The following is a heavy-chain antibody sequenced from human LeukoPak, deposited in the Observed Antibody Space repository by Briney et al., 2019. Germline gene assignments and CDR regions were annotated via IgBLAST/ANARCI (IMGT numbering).Heavy chain of an antibody. CDR1: GGSFSCYF. J-gene: IGHJ3*02. CDR3: ARFSSYYSDI. V-gene: IGHV4-34*01. CDR2: INHSGSN. D-gene: IGHD2-21*01. Sequence: SETLSLTCAVWGGSFSCYFWIGIRQPPGKRLEGIGEINHSGSNNYNPSLKSRLNISVDTSKNQFSLKRSSVTVADTAVYYCARFSSYYSDIWGQGTMLPVS.